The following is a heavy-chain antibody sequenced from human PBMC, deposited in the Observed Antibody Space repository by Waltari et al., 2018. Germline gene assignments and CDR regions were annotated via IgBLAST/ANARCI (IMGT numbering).Heavy chain of an antibody. CDR1: GGTFSSYA. J-gene: IGHJ5*02. Sequence: QVQLVQSGAEVKKPGSSVKVSCKASGGTFSSYAISWVRQAPGQGLEWMGGISPIFGTANYAKKFQGRVTITADESTSTACMELSSLRSEDTAVYYCARASRGFLEGTGWFDPWGQGTLVTVSS. V-gene: IGHV1-69*12. D-gene: IGHD3-3*01. CDR3: ARASRGFLEGTGWFDP. CDR2: ISPIFGTA.